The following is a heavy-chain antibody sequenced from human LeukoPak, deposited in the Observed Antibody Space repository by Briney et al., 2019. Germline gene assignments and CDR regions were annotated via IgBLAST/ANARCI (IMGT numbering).Heavy chain of an antibody. CDR1: GGSFSGYY. CDR3: ARSSYYFGADAFDI. J-gene: IGHJ3*02. V-gene: IGHV4-34*01. Sequence: SETLSLTCAVYGGSFSGYYWSWIRQPPGKGLEWIGEINHSGSTNYNPSLKSRVTISVDTSKNQFSLKLSSVTAADTALYYCARSSYYFGADAFDIWGQGTMVTVSS. D-gene: IGHD3-10*01. CDR2: INHSGST.